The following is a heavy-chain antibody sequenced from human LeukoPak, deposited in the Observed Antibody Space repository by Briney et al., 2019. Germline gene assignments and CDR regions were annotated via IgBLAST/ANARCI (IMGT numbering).Heavy chain of an antibody. CDR2: ISGSGGST. CDR3: AKGYYGSGSYYNVAPFDY. Sequence: PGGSLRLSCGASGFTFSTYAMSWVRQAPGKGLEWVSAISGSGGSTYYADSVKGRFTISRDNSKNTLYLQMNSLRAEDTAVYYCAKGYYGSGSYYNVAPFDYWGQGTLVTVSS. V-gene: IGHV3-23*01. J-gene: IGHJ4*02. D-gene: IGHD3-10*01. CDR1: GFTFSTYA.